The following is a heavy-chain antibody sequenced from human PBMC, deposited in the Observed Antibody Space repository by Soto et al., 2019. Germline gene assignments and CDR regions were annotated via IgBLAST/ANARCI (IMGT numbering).Heavy chain of an antibody. CDR2: IDPSDSYT. CDR3: ATNYHDSSGYYYGAAFDI. Sequence: GESLKISCKGSGYSFTSYWISWVRQMPGKGLEWMGRIDPSDSYTNYSPSFQGHVTISADKSISTAYLQWSSLKASDTAMYYCATNYHDSSGYYYGAAFDIWGQGTMVTVSS. D-gene: IGHD3-22*01. CDR1: GYSFTSYW. V-gene: IGHV5-10-1*01. J-gene: IGHJ3*02.